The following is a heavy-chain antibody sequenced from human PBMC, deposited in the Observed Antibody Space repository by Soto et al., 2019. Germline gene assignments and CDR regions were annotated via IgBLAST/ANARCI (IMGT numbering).Heavy chain of an antibody. CDR1: GGSVSSGSYY. V-gene: IGHV4-61*01. CDR3: ARNTGYGGTTIDY. Sequence: SETLSLTCTVFGGSVSSGSYYWSWIRQPPGKGLEWIGYIYYSGSTNYNPSLKSRVTISVDTSKNQFSLKLTSVAAADTAVYYCARNTGYGGTTIDYWRQGTLVTVSS. D-gene: IGHD2-15*01. CDR2: IYYSGST. J-gene: IGHJ4*02.